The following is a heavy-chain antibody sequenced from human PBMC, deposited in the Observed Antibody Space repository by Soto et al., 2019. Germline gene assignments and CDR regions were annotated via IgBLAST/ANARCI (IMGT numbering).Heavy chain of an antibody. J-gene: IGHJ5*02. D-gene: IGHD5-18*01. Sequence: GASVKVSCKASGGTFSSYAISWVRQAPGQGLEWMGGIIPIFGTANYAQKFQGRVTITADKSTSTAYMELSSLRSEDTAVYYCAREGGPQLWPPSPHLPLAWGQGTLVTVSS. CDR3: AREGGPQLWPPSPHLPLA. V-gene: IGHV1-69*06. CDR2: IIPIFGTA. CDR1: GGTFSSYA.